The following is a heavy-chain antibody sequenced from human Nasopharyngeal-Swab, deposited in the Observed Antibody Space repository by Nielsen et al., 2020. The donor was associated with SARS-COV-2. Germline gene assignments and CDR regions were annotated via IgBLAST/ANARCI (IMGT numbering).Heavy chain of an antibody. CDR2: IIPILGIA. CDR1: GYTFTGYY. CDR3: AREMGTYYYDSSGHYAFDI. J-gene: IGHJ3*02. D-gene: IGHD3-22*01. Sequence: SVKVSCKASGYTFTGYYMHWVRQAPGQGLEWMGGIIPILGIANYAQKFQARVTITADKSTSTAYMELSSLRSEDTAVYYCAREMGTYYYDSSGHYAFDIWGQGTMVTVSS. V-gene: IGHV1-69*10.